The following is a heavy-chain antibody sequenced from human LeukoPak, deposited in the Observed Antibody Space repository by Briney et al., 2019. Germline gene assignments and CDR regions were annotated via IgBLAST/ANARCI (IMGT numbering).Heavy chain of an antibody. V-gene: IGHV3-7*01. Sequence: GGSLRLSCAASGFTFSSYWMSWVRQAPGKGLEWVANIKQDGSEKYYVDSVKGRFTISRDNAKNSLYLRMNSLRAEDTAVYYCARDVSYGYYYAYYFDYWGQGTLVTVSS. J-gene: IGHJ4*02. CDR1: GFTFSSYW. CDR2: IKQDGSEK. CDR3: ARDVSYGYYYAYYFDY. D-gene: IGHD3-22*01.